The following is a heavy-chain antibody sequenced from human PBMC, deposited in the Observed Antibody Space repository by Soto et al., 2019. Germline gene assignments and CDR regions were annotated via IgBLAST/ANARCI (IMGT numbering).Heavy chain of an antibody. V-gene: IGHV3-33*06. J-gene: IGHJ2*01. Sequence: GKGLEWVAVIWDDGSNKYYADSVKGRFTISRDNSKNTLYLQMNSLRAEDTAFFFHAKDGIRDVRSVSAFLLNRSSDL. CDR3: AKDGIRDVRSVSAFLLNRSSDL. D-gene: IGHD3-10*02. CDR2: IWDDGSNK.